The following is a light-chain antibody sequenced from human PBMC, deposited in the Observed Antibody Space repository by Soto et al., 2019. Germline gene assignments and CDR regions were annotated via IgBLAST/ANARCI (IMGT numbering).Light chain of an antibody. CDR1: NANIGSKY. Sequence: QYVLTQPLSASGTPGQRVTISCSGSNANIGSKYVDWYQQLPGTAPKLIIYSNNQRPSRVPDRFSGSKSGTSASLAISGLRSEDEADYYCAAWDDRQNGPVFGGGTKLNVL. CDR3: AAWDDRQNGPV. CDR2: SNN. J-gene: IGLJ3*02. V-gene: IGLV1-47*02.